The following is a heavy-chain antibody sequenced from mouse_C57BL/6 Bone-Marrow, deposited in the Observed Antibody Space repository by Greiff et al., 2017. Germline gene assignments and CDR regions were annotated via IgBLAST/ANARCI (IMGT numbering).Heavy chain of an antibody. CDR2: IRNKANGYTT. V-gene: IGHV7-3*01. J-gene: IGHJ2*01. Sequence: EVQGVESGGGLVQPGGSLSLSCAASGFTFTDYYMSWVRQPPGKALEWLGFIRNKANGYTTEYSASVKGRFTISRDNSQSILYLQMNALRAEDSATYYCARSPVGWYYFDYWGQGTTLTVSS. CDR3: ARSPVGWYYFDY. CDR1: GFTFTDYY.